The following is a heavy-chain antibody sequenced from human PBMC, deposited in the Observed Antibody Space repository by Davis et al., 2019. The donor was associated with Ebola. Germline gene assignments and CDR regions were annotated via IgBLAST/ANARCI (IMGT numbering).Heavy chain of an antibody. CDR3: ARDGRVYGSGSYYYYGMDV. CDR1: GYTLTELS. CDR2: FDPEDGET. J-gene: IGHJ6*04. Sequence: AASVKVSCKVSGYTLTELSMHWVRQAPGKGLEWMGGFDPEDGETIYAQKFQGRVTMTTDTSTSTAYMELRSLRSDDTAVYYCARDGRVYGSGSYYYYGMDVWGKGTTVTVSS. V-gene: IGHV1-24*01. D-gene: IGHD3-10*01.